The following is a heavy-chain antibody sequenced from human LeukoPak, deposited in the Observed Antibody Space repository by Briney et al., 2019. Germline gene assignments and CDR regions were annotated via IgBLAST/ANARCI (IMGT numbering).Heavy chain of an antibody. J-gene: IGHJ4*01. Sequence: PGGSLRLSCAASGFSFDDYAMHWLRQAPGKGLQWVSGISWNSGSEGYADSVKGRFTISRDNAKNSLYLQMNSLRAEDTAFYYCAIDGRPDTYGIFDLWGHGTLVTVSS. CDR3: AIDGRPDTYGIFDL. CDR1: GFSFDDYA. V-gene: IGHV3-9*01. CDR2: ISWNSGSE. D-gene: IGHD1-1*01.